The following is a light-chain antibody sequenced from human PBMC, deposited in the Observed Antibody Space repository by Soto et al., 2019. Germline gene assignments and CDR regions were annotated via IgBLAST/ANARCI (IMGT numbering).Light chain of an antibody. CDR2: KAS. CDR3: QQYNSYPYT. CDR1: QTISSW. V-gene: IGKV1-5*03. Sequence: DIQMTQSPSTLSASVGDRVTITCRASQTISSWVAWYQQKPGKAPNLLIYKASSLQSGVPSRFSGRGSGTEFTLTISSLQPDDFATYYCQQYNSYPYTFGQGTKLEIK. J-gene: IGKJ2*01.